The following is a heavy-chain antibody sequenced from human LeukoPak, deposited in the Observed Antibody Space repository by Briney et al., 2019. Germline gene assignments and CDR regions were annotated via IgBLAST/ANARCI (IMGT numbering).Heavy chain of an antibody. J-gene: IGHJ4*02. D-gene: IGHD3-16*01. Sequence: SQTLSLTCAISGDXVSSNSAAWNWIRQSPSRGLEWLRRTYYRSKWYNEYTASVKSRISINADTSKNQFSLQLKSVTPEDTAVYYCARFDYGAPDYWGQGTLVTVSS. CDR3: ARFDYGAPDY. V-gene: IGHV6-1*01. CDR1: GDXVSSNSAA. CDR2: TYYRSKWYN.